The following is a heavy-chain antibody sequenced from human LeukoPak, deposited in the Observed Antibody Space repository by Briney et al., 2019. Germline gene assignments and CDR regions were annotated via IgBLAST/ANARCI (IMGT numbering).Heavy chain of an antibody. Sequence: GGSLRLSCAASGFTVSSNYMSWVRQAPGKGLEWVSAISGSGGSTYYADSVKGRFTISRDNSKNTLYLQMNSLRAEDTAVYYCAKDYPLYSNYPNFDYWGQGTLVTVSS. J-gene: IGHJ4*02. D-gene: IGHD4-11*01. CDR3: AKDYPLYSNYPNFDY. CDR2: ISGSGGST. CDR1: GFTVSSNY. V-gene: IGHV3-23*01.